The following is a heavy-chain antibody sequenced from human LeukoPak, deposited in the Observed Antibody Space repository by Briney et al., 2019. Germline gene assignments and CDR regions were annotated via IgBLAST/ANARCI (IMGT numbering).Heavy chain of an antibody. CDR2: IKQDGSEK. D-gene: IGHD6-13*01. CDR1: GFTFGDYA. CDR3: ARWGTYSSSWLGAFDI. Sequence: GGSLRLSCTASGFTFGDYAMSWVRQAPGKGLEWVANIKQDGSEKYYVDSVKGRFTISRDNAKNSLYLQMNSLRAEDTAVYYCARWGTYSSSWLGAFDIWGQGTMVTVSS. J-gene: IGHJ3*02. V-gene: IGHV3-7*05.